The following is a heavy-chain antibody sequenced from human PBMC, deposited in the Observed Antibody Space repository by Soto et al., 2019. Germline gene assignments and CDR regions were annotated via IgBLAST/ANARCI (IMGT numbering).Heavy chain of an antibody. CDR3: QYQLLTYYYGMDV. CDR2: IRSKANSYAT. CDR1: GFTFSGSA. Sequence: GGSLRLSCAASGFTFSGSAMHWVRQASGKGLEWVGRIRSKANSYATTYAASVKGGFTISRDDSNSIAYLQMNSLKTEDTAVYYCQYQLLTYYYGMDVWGQGTTVTVSS. V-gene: IGHV3-73*01. D-gene: IGHD2-2*01. J-gene: IGHJ6*02.